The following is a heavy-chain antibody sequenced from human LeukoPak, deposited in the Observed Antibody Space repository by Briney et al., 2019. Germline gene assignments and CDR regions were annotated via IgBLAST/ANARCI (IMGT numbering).Heavy chain of an antibody. V-gene: IGHV4-4*02. Sequence: SETLSLTCAVSGGSISSSNWWSWVRQPPGKGLEWIGEIYHSGSTNYNPSLKSRVTISVDKSKNQFSLKLSSVTAADTAVYYCASFLIAVAGSRIDYWGQGTLVTVSS. CDR2: IYHSGST. CDR3: ASFLIAVAGSRIDY. CDR1: GGSISSSNW. D-gene: IGHD6-19*01. J-gene: IGHJ4*02.